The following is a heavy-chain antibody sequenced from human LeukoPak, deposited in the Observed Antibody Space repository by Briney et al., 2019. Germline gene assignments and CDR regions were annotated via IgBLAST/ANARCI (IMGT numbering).Heavy chain of an antibody. D-gene: IGHD6-19*01. CDR1: GGSISSSNW. Sequence: SGTLPLTCAVSGGSISSSNWWSWVRQPPGKGLEWIGEIYHSGSTNYNPSLKSRVTISVDKSKNQFSLKLSSVTAADTAVYYCARVRRSSSGWYVRQQLDYWGQGTLVTVSS. V-gene: IGHV4-4*02. J-gene: IGHJ4*02. CDR3: ARVRRSSSGWYVRQQLDY. CDR2: IYHSGST.